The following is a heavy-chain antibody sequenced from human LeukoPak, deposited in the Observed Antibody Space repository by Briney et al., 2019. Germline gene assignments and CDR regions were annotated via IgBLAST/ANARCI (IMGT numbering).Heavy chain of an antibody. CDR3: ARGRGGDHVPSRFDC. CDR2: ISGSGINT. CDR1: GFTFSAYA. J-gene: IGHJ4*02. V-gene: IGHV3-23*01. D-gene: IGHD2-21*02. Sequence: PGGSLRLSCAASGFTFSAYAMGWVRQAPGKGLEWVSSISGSGINTYFADSVEGRFTISRDNSKSTLHLQLNSLRVDDTAVYYCARGRGGDHVPSRFDCWGQGTLVTVSS.